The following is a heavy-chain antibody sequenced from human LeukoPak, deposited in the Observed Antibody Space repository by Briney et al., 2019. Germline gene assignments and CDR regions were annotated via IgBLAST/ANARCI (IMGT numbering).Heavy chain of an antibody. J-gene: IGHJ4*02. Sequence: PGGSLRLSCAASGFTFSSYSMNWVRQAPGKGLEWVSSISSSSSYIYYADSVKGRFTISRDNAKNSLYLQMNSLRAEDTAVYYCAREDGGSSTSFDYWGRGTLVTVSS. CDR2: ISSSSSYI. D-gene: IGHD2-2*01. V-gene: IGHV3-21*01. CDR1: GFTFSSYS. CDR3: AREDGGSSTSFDY.